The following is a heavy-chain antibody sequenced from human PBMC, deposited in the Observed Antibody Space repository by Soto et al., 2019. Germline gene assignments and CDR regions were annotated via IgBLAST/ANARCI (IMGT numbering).Heavy chain of an antibody. CDR3: ATGSTFVPAAAIYFDY. CDR2: FDPEDGET. J-gene: IGHJ4*02. Sequence: ASVKVSCKVSGXTLTELSMHWVRQAPGKGLEWMGGFDPEDGETIYAQKFQGRVTMTEDTSTDTAYMELSSLRSEDTAVYYCATGSTFVPAAAIYFDYWGQGTLVTVSS. D-gene: IGHD2-2*01. CDR1: GXTLTELS. V-gene: IGHV1-24*01.